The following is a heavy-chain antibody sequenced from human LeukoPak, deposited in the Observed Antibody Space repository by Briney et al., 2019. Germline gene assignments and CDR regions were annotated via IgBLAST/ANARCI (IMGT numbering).Heavy chain of an antibody. Sequence: GGSLRLSCAASGFIFNNYGLIWIRQAPGKGLEWVSAISNDGGGTQYADFVEGRFTISRDNTKNTLFLQMSSLRAEDTALYYCAKGSSGYFADLWGQGTLVTVSS. CDR1: GFIFNNYG. CDR2: ISNDGGGT. CDR3: AKGSSGYFADL. D-gene: IGHD3-22*01. J-gene: IGHJ5*02. V-gene: IGHV3-23*01.